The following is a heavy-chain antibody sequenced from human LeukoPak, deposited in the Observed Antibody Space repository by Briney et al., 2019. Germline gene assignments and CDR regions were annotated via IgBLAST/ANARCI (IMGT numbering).Heavy chain of an antibody. J-gene: IGHJ4*02. D-gene: IGHD4-11*01. V-gene: IGHV3-23*01. CDR3: ARDRWDYDYRKCNFDY. Sequence: PGGSLRLSCAASGFTFSSYAMSWVRQAPGKGLEWVSAISGSGGSTYYADSVKGRFTISRDNSKNTLYLQMNSLRAEDTAVYYCARDRWDYDYRKCNFDYWGQGTLVTVSS. CDR1: GFTFSSYA. CDR2: ISGSGGST.